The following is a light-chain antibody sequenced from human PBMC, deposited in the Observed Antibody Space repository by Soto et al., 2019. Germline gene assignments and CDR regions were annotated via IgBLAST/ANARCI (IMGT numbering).Light chain of an antibody. CDR2: GNS. V-gene: IGLV1-40*01. J-gene: IGLJ1*01. CDR1: SSNIGAGYD. Sequence: QSVLTQPPSVSGAPGQRVTISCTGSSSNIGAGYDVHWYQQLPGTAPKLLIYGNSNRPSGVPDRFSGSKSGTSASLAITGLQAEDEADYYCQSYDSSLSPHDVFGTGTKLNVL. CDR3: QSYDSSLSPHDV.